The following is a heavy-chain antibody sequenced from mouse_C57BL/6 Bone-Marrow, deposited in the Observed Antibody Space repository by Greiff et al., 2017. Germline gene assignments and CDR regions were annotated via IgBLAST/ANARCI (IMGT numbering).Heavy chain of an antibody. D-gene: IGHD2-5*01. CDR1: GYTFTNYW. J-gene: IGHJ1*03. Sequence: QVQLQQSGAELVRPGTSVKMSCKASGYTFTNYWIGWAKQRPGHGLEWIGDIYPGGGYTNYNEKFKGKATLTADKSSSTAYMQLSSLTSEDSAIYYCAVYYNNYWYFDVWGTGTTVTVSS. V-gene: IGHV1-63*01. CDR3: AVYYNNYWYFDV. CDR2: IYPGGGYT.